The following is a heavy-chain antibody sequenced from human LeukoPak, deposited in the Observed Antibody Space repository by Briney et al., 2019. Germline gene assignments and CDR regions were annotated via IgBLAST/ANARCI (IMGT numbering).Heavy chain of an antibody. CDR3: AKVPTYYYDSSPDY. J-gene: IGHJ4*02. D-gene: IGHD3-22*01. CDR1: GLTFSRHG. Sequence: PGGSLRLSCAPSGLTFSRHGMHWVRQAPGKGLEWVAIISNDGSRKYYAHSVEGRFTISRDNSKNTLYLQMNSLRAEDTAVYYCAKVPTYYYDSSPDYWGQGTLVTVSS. CDR2: ISNDGSRK. V-gene: IGHV3-30*18.